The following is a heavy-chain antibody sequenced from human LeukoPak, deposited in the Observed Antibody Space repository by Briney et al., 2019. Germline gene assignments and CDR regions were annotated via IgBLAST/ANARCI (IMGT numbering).Heavy chain of an antibody. CDR1: GYTFTSYG. CDR2: ISAYNGNT. CDR3: ARWDGYSSSWYSHHLDY. D-gene: IGHD6-13*01. Sequence: ASVKVSCKASGYTFTSYGISWVRQAPGQRLEWMGWISAYNGNTNYAQKLQGRVTMTTDTSTSTAYMELRSLRSDDTAVYYCARWDGYSSSWYSHHLDYWGQGTLVTVSS. V-gene: IGHV1-18*01. J-gene: IGHJ4*02.